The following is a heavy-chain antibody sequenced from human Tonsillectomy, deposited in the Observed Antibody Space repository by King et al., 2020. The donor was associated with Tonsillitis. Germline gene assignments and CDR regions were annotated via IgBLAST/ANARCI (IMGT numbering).Heavy chain of an antibody. D-gene: IGHD2-2*01. CDR2: IYYSGST. CDR1: GGSISSSSYY. CDR3: ARQPQYCSSTSCYGGYVP. V-gene: IGHV4-39*07. J-gene: IGHJ3*01. Sequence: QLQESGPGLVKPSETLSLTCTVSGGSISSSSYYWGWIRQPPGKGLEWIGSIYYSGSTYYNPSLKSPVTISLDTSKNQVSLKLSSVTAADTAVYYCARQPQYCSSTSCYGGYVPWGQGTMVTVSS.